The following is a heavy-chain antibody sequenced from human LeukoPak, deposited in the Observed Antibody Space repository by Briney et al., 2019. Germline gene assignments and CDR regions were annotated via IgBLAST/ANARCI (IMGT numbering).Heavy chain of an antibody. Sequence: QPGGSLRLSCAASGFTFSSYGMHWVRQAPGKGLEWVAFIRYDGSNKYYADSVKGRFTISRDNSKNTLYLQMNSLRAEDTAVYYYSKMPNDYGDYGSFGDAFDIWGQGTMVTVSS. V-gene: IGHV3-30*02. CDR1: GFTFSSYG. CDR2: IRYDGSNK. J-gene: IGHJ3*02. D-gene: IGHD4-17*01. CDR3: SKMPNDYGDYGSFGDAFDI.